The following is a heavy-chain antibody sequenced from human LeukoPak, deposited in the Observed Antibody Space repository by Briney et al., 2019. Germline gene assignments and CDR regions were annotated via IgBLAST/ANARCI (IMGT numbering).Heavy chain of an antibody. Sequence: SQTLSLTCTVSSGSISSGAYYWGWIRQPPGKGLEWVGSIYHSGSTFYNPSLKGRVTISVDTSKNQFYMKLTSVTAADTAVFFCAREEFGTACFDSWGQGTLVTVSS. D-gene: IGHD1-7*01. CDR1: SGSISSGAYY. CDR2: IYHSGST. CDR3: AREEFGTACFDS. V-gene: IGHV4-39*07. J-gene: IGHJ4*02.